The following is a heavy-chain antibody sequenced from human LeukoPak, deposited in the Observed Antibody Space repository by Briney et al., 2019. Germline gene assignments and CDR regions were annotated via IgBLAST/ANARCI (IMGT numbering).Heavy chain of an antibody. V-gene: IGHV4-59*02. J-gene: IGHJ3*01. CDR1: GGSVTNSY. CDR3: ARRRQISADFPYAFDL. D-gene: IGHD3-3*01. CDR2: IYFSGFT. Sequence: SETLSLTCTVSGGSVTNSYWSWVRRPPGKGLEWLGNIYFSGFTNSKSSLKSRLTMSFDTSKKQFSLRLTSVTAADTAVYYCARRRQISADFPYAFDLWGQGTLVTVSS.